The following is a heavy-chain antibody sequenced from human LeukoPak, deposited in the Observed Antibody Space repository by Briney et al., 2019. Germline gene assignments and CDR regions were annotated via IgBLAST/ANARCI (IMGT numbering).Heavy chain of an antibody. CDR3: VLDLFSSFAFDI. CDR2: INSDGSST. Sequence: GGSLRLSCAASGFTFSSYWMHWVRQAPGKGLLWVSRINSDGSSTYYADSVKGRFTTSRDNAKNALHLQMNSLTAEDTAVYYCVLDLFSSFAFDIWGQGTMVTVYS. V-gene: IGHV3-74*01. CDR1: GFTFSSYW. D-gene: IGHD3/OR15-3a*01. J-gene: IGHJ3*02.